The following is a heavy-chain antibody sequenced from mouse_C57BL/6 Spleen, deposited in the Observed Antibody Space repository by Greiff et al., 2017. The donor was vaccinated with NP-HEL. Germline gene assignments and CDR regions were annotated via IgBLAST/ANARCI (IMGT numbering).Heavy chain of an antibody. D-gene: IGHD4-1*01. J-gene: IGHJ3*01. CDR3: AREGKGPGSFAY. V-gene: IGHV3-6*01. Sequence: ESGPGLVKPSQSLSLTCSVTGYSITSGYYWNWIRQFPGNKLEWMGYISYDGSNNYNPSLKNRISITRDTSKNQFFLKLNSVTTEDTATYYCAREGKGPGSFAYWGQGTLVTVSA. CDR1: GYSITSGYY. CDR2: ISYDGSN.